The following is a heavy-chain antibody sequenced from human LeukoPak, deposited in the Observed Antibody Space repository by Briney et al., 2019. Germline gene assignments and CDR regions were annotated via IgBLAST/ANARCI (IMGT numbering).Heavy chain of an antibody. Sequence: GGSLRLSCAASGFTFSSYSMNWVRQAPGKGLEWVSSISSSSSYIYYADSVKGRFTISRDNAKNSLYLQMNSLRAEDTAVYYCARAITIFGVVINDAFDIWGQGTMVTVSS. D-gene: IGHD3-3*01. V-gene: IGHV3-21*01. J-gene: IGHJ3*02. CDR3: ARAITIFGVVINDAFDI. CDR1: GFTFSSYS. CDR2: ISSSSSYI.